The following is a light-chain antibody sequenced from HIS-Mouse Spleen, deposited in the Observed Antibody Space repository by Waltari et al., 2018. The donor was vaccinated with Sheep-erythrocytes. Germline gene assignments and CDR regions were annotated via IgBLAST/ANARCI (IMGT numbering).Light chain of an antibody. CDR3: QQYDNLPLP. CDR2: DAS. J-gene: IGKJ4*01. Sequence: DIQMTQSPSSLSASVGDRVTITCQASQDISNYLNWYQQKPGKAPKLLIYDASNLETGVPARFSGSGSGTDFTFSISCLQPEDIATYYCQQYDNLPLPFGGGTKVEIK. V-gene: IGKV1-33*01. CDR1: QDISNY.